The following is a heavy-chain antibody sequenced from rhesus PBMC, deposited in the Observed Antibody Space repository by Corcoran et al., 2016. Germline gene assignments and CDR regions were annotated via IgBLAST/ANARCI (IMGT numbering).Heavy chain of an antibody. CDR3: ARGVAAANFDY. CDR2: IIPLVGIT. CDR1: GFTFGSYA. Sequence: QVQLVQSGAEVKKPGSSVKGSCQASGFTFGSYAFSWVRQAPGQGLEGMGVIIPLVGITTYAEKFQGRVTITADTSTSTAYMELSSLRSEDTAVYYCARGVAAANFDYWGQGVLVTVSS. D-gene: IGHD6-31*01. J-gene: IGHJ4*01. V-gene: IGHV1-198*02.